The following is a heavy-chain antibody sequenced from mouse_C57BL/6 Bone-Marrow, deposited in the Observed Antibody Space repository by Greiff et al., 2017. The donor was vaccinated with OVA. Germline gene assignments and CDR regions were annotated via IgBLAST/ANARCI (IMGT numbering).Heavy chain of an antibody. Sequence: QVQLQQSGPELVKPGASVKISCKASGYAFSSSWMNWVKQRPGKGLEWIGRIYPGDGDTNYNGKFKGKATLTADKSSSTAYMQLSSLTTEDSAIYYCARETTVVVFDYWGQGTTLTVSS. D-gene: IGHD1-1*01. CDR3: ARETTVVVFDY. J-gene: IGHJ2*01. CDR1: GYAFSSSW. V-gene: IGHV1-82*01. CDR2: IYPGDGDT.